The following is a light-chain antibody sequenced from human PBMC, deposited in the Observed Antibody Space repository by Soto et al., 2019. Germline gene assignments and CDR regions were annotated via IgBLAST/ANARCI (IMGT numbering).Light chain of an antibody. V-gene: IGKV3D-20*02. J-gene: IGKJ2*01. Sequence: ENVLTQSPGTLSLSPGERATLSCRASQSVSSNYVAWYQQKPGQAPRLLVYGASGRATGIPDRFSGSGSGTDFTLTISSLEPEDFAVYYCQQRSNWPPYTFGQGTKLEIK. CDR2: GAS. CDR1: QSVSSNY. CDR3: QQRSNWPPYT.